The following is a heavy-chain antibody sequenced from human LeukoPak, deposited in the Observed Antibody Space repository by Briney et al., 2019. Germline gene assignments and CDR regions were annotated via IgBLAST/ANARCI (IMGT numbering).Heavy chain of an antibody. CDR1: GVTFSSSYV. CDR2: ISAGGFTT. CDR3: ASRYGSSYY. Sequence: GGSLRLSCAASGVTFSSSYVMTWVRPAPGKGLERVSIISAGGFTTSYADSVKGRFTISRDISKSTLYLQVNSQRVEDTAVYYCASRYGSSYYWGQGTLVTVSS. D-gene: IGHD6-6*01. V-gene: IGHV3-23*01. J-gene: IGHJ4*02.